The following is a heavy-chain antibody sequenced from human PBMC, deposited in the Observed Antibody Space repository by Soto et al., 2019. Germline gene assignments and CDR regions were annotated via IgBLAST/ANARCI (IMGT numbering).Heavy chain of an antibody. J-gene: IGHJ5*02. CDR1: GFTFSSYA. Sequence: QVQLVESGGGVVQPGRSLRLSCAASGFTFSSYAMHWVRQAPGKGLEWVAVISYEGSNKYYADSVKGRFTISRDNSKNTLYLQMNSLRAEDTAVYYCARDRYPGGSGYYRWFDPWGQGTLVTVSS. D-gene: IGHD3-22*01. CDR3: ARDRYPGGSGYYRWFDP. V-gene: IGHV3-30-3*01. CDR2: ISYEGSNK.